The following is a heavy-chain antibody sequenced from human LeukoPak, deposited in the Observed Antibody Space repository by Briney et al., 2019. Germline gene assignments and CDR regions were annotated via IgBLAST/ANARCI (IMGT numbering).Heavy chain of an antibody. CDR2: IYPGDSDT. CDR3: ARLAGTLTIGYCSSTSCSNWFDP. Sequence: GESLKISCKGSGYSFTSYWIGWVRQMPRKGLEWMGIIYPGDSDTRYSPSFQGQVTISADKSISTAYLQWSSLKASDTAMYYCARLAGTLTIGYCSSTSCSNWFDPWGQGTLVTVSS. J-gene: IGHJ5*02. CDR1: GYSFTSYW. V-gene: IGHV5-51*01. D-gene: IGHD2-2*01.